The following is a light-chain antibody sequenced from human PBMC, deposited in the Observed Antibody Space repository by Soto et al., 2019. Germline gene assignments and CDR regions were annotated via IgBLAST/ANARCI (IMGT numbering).Light chain of an antibody. CDR2: DVT. Sequence: QSALTQPASVSGSPGQSITISCTGTSSDVGGYNLVSWYQHHPGKAPKLMIYDVTRRPSGVSDRFSGSNYGNTASLTITGGHEADEDDYHCCCSTRGSSLVVFGGGTKLTVL. J-gene: IGLJ2*01. CDR1: SSDVGGYNL. CDR3: CCSTRGSSLVV. V-gene: IGLV2-14*03.